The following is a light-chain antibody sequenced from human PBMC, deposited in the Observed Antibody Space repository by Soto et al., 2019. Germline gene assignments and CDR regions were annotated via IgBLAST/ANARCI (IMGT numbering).Light chain of an antibody. CDR3: QQYHTSSIT. Sequence: DIQITQLPSTLFASVGDRVTITCRASQTISSWLAAYQQQTAKAPTLLLYDASTLERGVPSQFSGTGSGTEFTLTIDRLQPDDFATDYCQQYHTSSITFGQGTRLEI. CDR2: DAS. J-gene: IGKJ5*01. V-gene: IGKV1-5*01. CDR1: QTISSW.